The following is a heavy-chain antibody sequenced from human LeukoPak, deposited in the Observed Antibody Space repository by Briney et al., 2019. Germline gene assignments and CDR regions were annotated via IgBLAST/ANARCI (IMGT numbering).Heavy chain of an antibody. Sequence: ASVKVSCEASGFTFTSSAVQWVRQARGQRLEWIGWIVVGSGNTNYAQKFQERVTITRDMSTSTAYMELSSLRSEDTAVYYCATRPPYYYGSGSYYADYWGQGTLVTVSS. J-gene: IGHJ4*02. CDR2: IVVGSGNT. V-gene: IGHV1-58*01. CDR1: GFTFTSSA. D-gene: IGHD3-10*01. CDR3: ATRPPYYYGSGSYYADY.